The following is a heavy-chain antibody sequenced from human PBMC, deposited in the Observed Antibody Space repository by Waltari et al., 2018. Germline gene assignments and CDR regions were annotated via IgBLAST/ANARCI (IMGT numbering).Heavy chain of an antibody. D-gene: IGHD6-19*01. CDR2: IYYSGGT. CDR1: GGSISSSSYD. V-gene: IGHV4-39*01. J-gene: IGHJ4*02. CDR3: ARTYSSGWYPYYVDD. Sequence: QLQLQESGPGLVKPSETLSLTCTVSGGSISSSSYDWGWIRQPPGKGLEWSGSIYYSGGTYYNPSLKRRVTISADTSKNQFSLMLGSVTAADTAVYYCARTYSSGWYPYYVDDWGQGTLVTVSS.